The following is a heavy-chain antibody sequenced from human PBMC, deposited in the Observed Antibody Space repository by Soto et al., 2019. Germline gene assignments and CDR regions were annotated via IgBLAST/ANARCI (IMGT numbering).Heavy chain of an antibody. V-gene: IGHV4-59*01. CDR2: IDNTGTT. CDR3: AREDDGPFHNCFDP. D-gene: IGHD4-17*01. CDR1: GGSISGSY. J-gene: IGHJ5*02. Sequence: QMQLRESGPGLVKPSGTLSLTCTVSGGSISGSYWNWIRRPPGKGLEWIGYIDNTGTTNYNPSLMSRINMSLETSKNKISRKLSSVTAADTAVYHCAREDDGPFHNCFDPWGQGTLVTVSS.